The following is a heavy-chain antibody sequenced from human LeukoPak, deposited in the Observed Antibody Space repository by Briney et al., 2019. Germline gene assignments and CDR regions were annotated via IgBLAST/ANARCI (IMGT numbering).Heavy chain of an antibody. Sequence: SSETLSLTCTVSGGSISSSGYYWDWIRQPRGKGLEWIASIYYSGSTYYNPSLKSRVTISADTSKNQLSLKLSSLTAADTAVYYCARHEYSGSYYGLSWFDPWGQGTLVTVSS. CDR1: GGSISSSGYY. V-gene: IGHV4-39*01. J-gene: IGHJ5*02. CDR2: IYYSGST. CDR3: ARHEYSGSYYGLSWFDP. D-gene: IGHD1-26*01.